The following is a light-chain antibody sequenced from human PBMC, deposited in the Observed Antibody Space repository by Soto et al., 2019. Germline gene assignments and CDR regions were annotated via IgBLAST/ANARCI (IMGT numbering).Light chain of an antibody. CDR2: EVS. CDR3: CSYAGSPHVV. Sequence: QSALTQPASVSGSPGQSITISCTGTSSDVGSYNLVSWYQQHLGKAPKLMIYEVSKRPSGVSNRFSGSKSGNTASLTISGLQAEDEADYYCCSYAGSPHVVFGGGTKLTVL. J-gene: IGLJ2*01. CDR1: SSDVGSYNL. V-gene: IGLV2-23*02.